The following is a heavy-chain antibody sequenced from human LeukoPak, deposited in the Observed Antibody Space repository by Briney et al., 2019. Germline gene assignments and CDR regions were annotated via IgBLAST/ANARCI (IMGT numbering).Heavy chain of an antibody. D-gene: IGHD3-22*01. CDR2: IYPGDSDT. CDR3: ATQRGYYYDSSGYPYYFDY. CDR1: GYSFTSYW. Sequence: GESLKISCKGSGYSFTSYWIGWVRQMPGKGLEWMGIIYPGDSDTRYSPSFQGQVTISADKSISTAYLQWSSLKASDTAMYYCATQRGYYYDSSGYPYYFDYRGQGTLVTVSS. J-gene: IGHJ4*02. V-gene: IGHV5-51*01.